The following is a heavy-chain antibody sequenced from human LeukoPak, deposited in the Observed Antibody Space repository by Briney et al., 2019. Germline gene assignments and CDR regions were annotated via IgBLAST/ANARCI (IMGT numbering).Heavy chain of an antibody. J-gene: IGHJ4*02. CDR2: INAGNGNT. V-gene: IGHV1-3*03. Sequence: ASVKVSCKASGYTFTSYAMHWVRQAPGQRLEWMGWINAGNGNTKYSQEFQGRVTITRDTSASTAYMELSSLRAEDTAIYYCAKARSGWVVAASDYWGQGTLVTVSS. CDR1: GYTFTSYA. CDR3: AKARSGWVVAASDY. D-gene: IGHD2-15*01.